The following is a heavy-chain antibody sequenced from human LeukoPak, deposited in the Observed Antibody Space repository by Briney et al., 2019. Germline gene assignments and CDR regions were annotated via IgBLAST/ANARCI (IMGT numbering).Heavy chain of an antibody. V-gene: IGHV1-2*04. CDR3: ARDLGSRDPTFDY. J-gene: IGHJ4*02. Sequence: ASVKVSCKASGYTFTSYGISWVRQAPGQGLEWMGWINPNSGGTNYAQKFRGWVTMTRDTSISTAYMELSRLRSDDTAVYYCARDLGSRDPTFDYWGQGPLVTVSS. CDR2: INPNSGGT. D-gene: IGHD1-1*01. CDR1: GYTFTSYG.